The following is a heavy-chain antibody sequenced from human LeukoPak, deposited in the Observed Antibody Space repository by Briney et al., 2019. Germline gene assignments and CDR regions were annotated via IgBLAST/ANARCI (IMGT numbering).Heavy chain of an antibody. CDR2: INHSGST. CDR3: ARGHRNVEVDYYYMDV. Sequence: PGGSLRLSCAASGFTLSSYWMSWIRQPPGKGLEWIGEINHSGSTNYNPSLKSRVTISVDTSKNQFSLKLSSVTAADTAVYYCARGHRNVEVDYYYMDVWGKGTTVTVSS. J-gene: IGHJ6*03. CDR1: GFTLSSYW. D-gene: IGHD5-24*01. V-gene: IGHV4-34*01.